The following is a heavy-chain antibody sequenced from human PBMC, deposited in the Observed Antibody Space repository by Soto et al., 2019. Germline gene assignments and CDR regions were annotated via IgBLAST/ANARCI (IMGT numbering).Heavy chain of an antibody. Sequence: QVQLVQSGAEVKKPGASVKVSCKASGYTFPSSTISWVRQAPGQGLEWMGWISAYNGNTKYAQKLQGRVTMTTDTATSTGYMGLRDLRSAATAMYFCAIANYGDNDYWGQGTLVTVSS. D-gene: IGHD4-17*01. J-gene: IGHJ4*02. CDR1: GYTFPSST. CDR2: ISAYNGNT. V-gene: IGHV1-18*01. CDR3: AIANYGDNDY.